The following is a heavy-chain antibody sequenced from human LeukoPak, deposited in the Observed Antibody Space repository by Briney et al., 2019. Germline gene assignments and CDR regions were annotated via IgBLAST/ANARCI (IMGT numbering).Heavy chain of an antibody. Sequence: ASVKVSCKASGGTFSSYAISWVRQAPGQGLEWMGRIIPILGIANYAQKFQGRVTITADKSTSIAYMELSSLRSEDTAVYYCARAGDCSGGSCYSGRYYYYGMDVWGQGTTVTVSS. V-gene: IGHV1-69*04. CDR2: IIPILGIA. D-gene: IGHD2-15*01. J-gene: IGHJ6*02. CDR1: GGTFSSYA. CDR3: ARAGDCSGGSCYSGRYYYYGMDV.